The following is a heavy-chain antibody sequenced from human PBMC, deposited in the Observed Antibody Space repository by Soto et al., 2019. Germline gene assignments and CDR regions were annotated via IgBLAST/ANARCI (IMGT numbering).Heavy chain of an antibody. CDR3: XXXDVLCDGGRCYGIPLDV. D-gene: IGHD2-15*01. CDR1: GFTVSSKY. J-gene: IGHJ6*04. V-gene: IGHV3-66*01. CDR2: IQSGGTT. Sequence: EVQLVESGGGLVQPGGSLRLSCAASGFTVSSKYMTWVRQAPGKGLEWVSLIQSGGTTYYADSVKGRFTISRDTSENTLXXXXXXXXXXXXXXXXXXXXDVLCDGGRCYGIPLDVWGKGTTVTVSS.